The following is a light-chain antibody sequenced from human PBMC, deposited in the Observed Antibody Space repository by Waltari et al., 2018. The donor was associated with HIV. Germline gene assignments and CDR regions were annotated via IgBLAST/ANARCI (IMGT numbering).Light chain of an antibody. CDR1: SSDVGSYNL. J-gene: IGLJ2*01. CDR2: EVS. Sequence: QSALTQPASVSGSPGQSITISCTGTSSDVGSYNLVSWYQQHPGKAPNLMIYEVSKRPSGVSNRFSGSKSGNTASLTISGLQAEDEADYYCCSYAGSSTRLFGGGTKLTVL. CDR3: CSYAGSSTRL. V-gene: IGLV2-23*02.